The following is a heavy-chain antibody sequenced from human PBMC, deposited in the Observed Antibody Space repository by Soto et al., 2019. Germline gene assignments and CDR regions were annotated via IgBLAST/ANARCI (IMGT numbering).Heavy chain of an antibody. D-gene: IGHD1-26*01. J-gene: IGHJ6*02. CDR2: IYYRGST. CDR1: GGSTRRRY. Sequence: PWETLSLSCTVPGGSTRRRYWSWIRQAPGKGLEGIGHIYYRGSTNYNPSLRSRSTISVDTSKNQFSLKLNSVTTADTAVYYCARDGREASGMDVWGQATKVTVSS. CDR3: ARDGREASGMDV. V-gene: IGHV4-59*11.